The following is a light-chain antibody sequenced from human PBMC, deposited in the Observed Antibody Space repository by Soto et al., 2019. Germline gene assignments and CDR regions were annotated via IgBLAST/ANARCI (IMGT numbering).Light chain of an antibody. CDR1: QSLATN. CDR2: GIS. CDR3: QQYLDWPLT. V-gene: IGKV3-15*01. J-gene: IGKJ4*01. Sequence: EIVMTQSPVTLSVSPGERVTLSCRASQSLATNLAWYQQKPGQTPRLVIYGISARASGIPGRFSGSGFGTDFPLAISSRQPEDSAVYYCQQYLDWPLTFGGGTKVEI.